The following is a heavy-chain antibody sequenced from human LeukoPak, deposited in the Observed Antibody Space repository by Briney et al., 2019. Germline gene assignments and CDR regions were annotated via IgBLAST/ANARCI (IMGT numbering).Heavy chain of an antibody. J-gene: IGHJ4*02. V-gene: IGHV3-53*01. Sequence: GGSLRLSCAASGFNVRSNYMSWVRQAPGKGLEWVSVIYSDGSTYYSESVRGRFTISRDDPKNTVYLQMNSLRAEDTAVSYCTRDCFTGGGYFDYWGQGALVVVSS. CDR1: GFNVRSNY. CDR3: TRDCFTGGGYFDY. CDR2: IYSDGST. D-gene: IGHD2-15*01.